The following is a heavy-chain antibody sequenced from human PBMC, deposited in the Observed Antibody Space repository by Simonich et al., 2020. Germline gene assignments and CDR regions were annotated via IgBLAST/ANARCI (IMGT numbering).Heavy chain of an antibody. CDR2: ISSSSSYI. Sequence: EVQLVESGGGLVKPGGSLRLSCAASGFTFSSYSMNWVRQAPGKGLGWVSSISSSSSYIYYAEAVNGRFTISRDNAKNSLYLQMNSLRAEDTAVYYCARWIAVAGTGAYGMDVWGQGTTVTVSS. CDR1: GFTFSSYS. CDR3: ARWIAVAGTGAYGMDV. D-gene: IGHD6-19*01. J-gene: IGHJ6*02. V-gene: IGHV3-21*01.